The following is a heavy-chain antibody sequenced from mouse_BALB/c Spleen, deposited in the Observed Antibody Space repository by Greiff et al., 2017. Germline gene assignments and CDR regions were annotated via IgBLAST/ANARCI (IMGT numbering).Heavy chain of an antibody. J-gene: IGHJ1*01. V-gene: IGHV7-3*02. Sequence: EVKLMESGGGLVQPGGSLRLSCATSGFTFTDYYMSWVRQPPGKALEWLGFIRNKANGYTTEYSASVKGRFTISRDNSQSILYLQMNTLRAEDSATYYCARDRGYGSRYFDVWGAGTTVTVSS. D-gene: IGHD1-1*01. CDR2: IRNKANGYTT. CDR1: GFTFTDYY. CDR3: ARDRGYGSRYFDV.